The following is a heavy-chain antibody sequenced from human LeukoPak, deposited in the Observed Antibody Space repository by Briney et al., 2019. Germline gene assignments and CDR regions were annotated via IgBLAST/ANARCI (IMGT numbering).Heavy chain of an antibody. CDR1: GGSISSGGYS. CDR2: IYYSGST. D-gene: IGHD2-15*01. CDR3: ARGGRFGSLDY. Sequence: SETLSXTCAVSGGSISSGGYSWSWIRQPPGKGLEWIGYIYYSGSTYYNPSLKSRVTISVDTSKNQFSLKLSSVTAADTALYYXARGGRFGSLDYWGQGTLVTVSS. J-gene: IGHJ4*02. V-gene: IGHV4-30-4*07.